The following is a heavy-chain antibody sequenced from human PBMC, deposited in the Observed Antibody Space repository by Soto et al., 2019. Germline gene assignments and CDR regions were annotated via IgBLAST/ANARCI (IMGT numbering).Heavy chain of an antibody. CDR2: IIPILGIA. CDR3: ARDAGYSKGLVDP. CDR1: GGTFSSYT. V-gene: IGHV1-69*04. J-gene: IGHJ5*02. D-gene: IGHD4-4*01. Sequence: ASVKVSCKASGGTFSSYTISWVRQAPGQGLEWMGRIIPILGIANYAQKFQGRVTITADKSTSTAYMELSSLRSEDTAVYYCARDAGYSKGLVDPWGQGTLVTVSS.